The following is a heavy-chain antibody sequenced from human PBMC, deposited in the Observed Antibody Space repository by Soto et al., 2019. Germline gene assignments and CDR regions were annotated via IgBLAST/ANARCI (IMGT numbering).Heavy chain of an antibody. Sequence: EVQLVESGGGLVKPGGSLRLSCAASGFTFTNAWMSWVRQAPGKGLEWVGRVKRKTNGGTTDYAAPVKDXXXXXXXXSXXXXXXXXXXXXXXXXXXXXXATCYGXXTDCQEDYLAFWGQGTPVTVXX. CDR2: VKRKTNGGTT. V-gene: IGHV3-15*01. J-gene: IGHJ4*02. CDR1: GFTFTNAW. D-gene: IGHD3-10*01. CDR3: ATCYGXXTDCQEDYLAF.